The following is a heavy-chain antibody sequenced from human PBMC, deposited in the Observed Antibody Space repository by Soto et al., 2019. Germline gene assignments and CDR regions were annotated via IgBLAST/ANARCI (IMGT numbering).Heavy chain of an antibody. J-gene: IGHJ4*02. CDR2: ISGSGGST. CDR3: AKVPPPSHYDSSGYYFDY. Sequence: GGSLRLSCAASGFTFSSYAMSWVRQAPGKGLEWVSAISGSGGSTYYADSVKGRFTISRDNSKNTLYLQMNSLRAEDTAVYYCAKVPPPSHYDSSGYYFDYWGQGTLVTVSS. D-gene: IGHD3-22*01. V-gene: IGHV3-23*01. CDR1: GFTFSSYA.